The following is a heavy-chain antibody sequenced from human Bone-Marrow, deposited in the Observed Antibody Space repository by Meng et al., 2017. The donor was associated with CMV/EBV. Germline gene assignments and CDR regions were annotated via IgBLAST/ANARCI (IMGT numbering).Heavy chain of an antibody. CDR1: GFTFSDAS. V-gene: IGHV3-48*04. J-gene: IGHJ6*02. Sequence: GESLKISCIASGFTFSDASMNWVRQAPGKGLEWVAYISSSSSVIWYADSVKGRFTISRDNAKNSLYLQMNSLRAEDTAVYYCARDSLPYCSSTSCSYYYGMDVWGQGTTVTVSS. CDR3: ARDSLPYCSSTSCSYYYGMDV. CDR2: ISSSSSVI. D-gene: IGHD2-2*01.